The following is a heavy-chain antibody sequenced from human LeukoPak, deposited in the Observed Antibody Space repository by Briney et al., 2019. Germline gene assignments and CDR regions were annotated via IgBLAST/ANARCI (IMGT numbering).Heavy chain of an antibody. Sequence: PSETLSLTCTVSGDSISTSSYYWGWIRQPQGKGLEWLGSTYYSGSTYYNQSLKSRVTISVDTSKNQFSLNLYSVTAADTAVFYCARSYYYDYRQIDYWGQGTLVTVSS. CDR2: TYYSGST. J-gene: IGHJ4*02. CDR3: ARSYYYDYRQIDY. V-gene: IGHV4-39*01. D-gene: IGHD3-22*01. CDR1: GDSISTSSYY.